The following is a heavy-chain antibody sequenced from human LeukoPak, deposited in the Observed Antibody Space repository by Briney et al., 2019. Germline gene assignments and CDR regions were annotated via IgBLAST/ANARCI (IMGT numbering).Heavy chain of an antibody. Sequence: SETLSLTCTVSGGSISSSSYYWGWIRQPPGKGLEWIGEISHTGSTNYNPSLKSRVTISVDTSKNQFSLKLSSVTAADTAVYYCARGDDFWSGYPFDYWGQGTLVTVSS. CDR2: ISHTGST. CDR1: GGSISSSSYY. J-gene: IGHJ4*02. CDR3: ARGDDFWSGYPFDY. D-gene: IGHD3-3*01. V-gene: IGHV4-39*07.